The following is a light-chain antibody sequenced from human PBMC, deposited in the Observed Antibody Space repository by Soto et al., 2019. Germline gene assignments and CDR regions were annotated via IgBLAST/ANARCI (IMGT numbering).Light chain of an antibody. CDR2: DVS. Sequence: QSALTQPASVSGSPGQSITISCTGTSSDVGTYNYVSWYQQHAGKVPKLMIYDVSNRPSGVSDRFSGSKSGNTASLTISGFQAEDEADYYCTSYTSSSTLVFGGGTKVTVL. CDR3: TSYTSSSTLV. J-gene: IGLJ2*01. V-gene: IGLV2-14*01. CDR1: SSDVGTYNY.